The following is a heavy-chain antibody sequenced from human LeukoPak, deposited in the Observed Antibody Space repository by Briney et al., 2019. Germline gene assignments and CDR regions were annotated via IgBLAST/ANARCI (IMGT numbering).Heavy chain of an antibody. V-gene: IGHV3-48*01. J-gene: IGHJ3*02. D-gene: IGHD3-22*01. CDR1: GFSFSTYN. Sequence: GGSLRLSCAASGFSFSTYNMNWVRQAPGKGLEWVSYIAGSSNTIYYADSVKGRFTISRDNAKRTLYLQMSSLRAEDTAVFFCVRDSFDSSGYYLRAFDIWGQGTIVTVSS. CDR2: IAGSSNTI. CDR3: VRDSFDSSGYYLRAFDI.